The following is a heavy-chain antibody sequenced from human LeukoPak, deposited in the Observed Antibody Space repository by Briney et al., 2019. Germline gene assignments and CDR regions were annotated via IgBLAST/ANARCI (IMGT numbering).Heavy chain of an antibody. D-gene: IGHD3-10*01. CDR1: GGSISSGGYS. CDR2: IYYSGST. CDR3: ARGSVLLSMDV. V-gene: IGHV4-30-4*07. Sequence: SETLSLTCAVSGGSISSGGYSWSWIRQPPGKGLEWIGYIYYSGSTYYNPSLKSRVTILVDTSKNQISLKLSSVTAADTAVYYCARGSVLLSMDVWGKGTTVTISS. J-gene: IGHJ6*03.